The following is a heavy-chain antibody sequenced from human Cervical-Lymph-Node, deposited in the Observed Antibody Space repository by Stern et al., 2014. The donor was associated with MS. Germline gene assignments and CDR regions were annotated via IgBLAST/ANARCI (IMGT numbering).Heavy chain of an antibody. CDR3: ARDGRGNFFYFDL. J-gene: IGHJ2*01. CDR1: GGTFTRYA. Sequence: QVQLVQSGAELKTPGSSERICCKASGGTFTRYAINWVRQAPGQGPEWMGGIIPRFGTINYAQTFQCIVTISSAESTGSAYMELTGLTSEDTAVFYCARDGRGNFFYFDLWARVTLVSVSS. V-gene: IGHV1-69*01. CDR2: IIPRFGTI. D-gene: IGHD4-23*01.